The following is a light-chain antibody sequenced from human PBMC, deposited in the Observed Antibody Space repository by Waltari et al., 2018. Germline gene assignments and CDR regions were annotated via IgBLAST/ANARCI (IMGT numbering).Light chain of an antibody. CDR1: SLRSYY. CDR3: NSRDSSGNPVV. Sequence: LGQTVRITCQGDSLRSYYASWYQQKPGQAPVLVIYGKNNRPSGIPDRFSGSSSGNTASLTITGAQAEDEADYYCNSRDSSGNPVVFGGGTKLTVL. CDR2: GKN. J-gene: IGLJ2*01. V-gene: IGLV3-19*01.